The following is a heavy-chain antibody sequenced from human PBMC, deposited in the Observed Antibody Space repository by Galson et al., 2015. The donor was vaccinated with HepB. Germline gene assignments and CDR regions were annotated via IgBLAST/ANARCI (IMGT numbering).Heavy chain of an antibody. CDR3: AIDYGDYVG. D-gene: IGHD4-17*01. J-gene: IGHJ4*02. V-gene: IGHV3-74*01. Sequence: SLRLSCAASGFTFSSYWMHWVRQAPGKGLVWVSRINSDGSSTSYADSVKGRFTISGDNSKNTLYLQMNSLRADDTAVYYCAIDYGDYVGWGQGTLVTVSS. CDR1: GFTFSSYW. CDR2: INSDGSST.